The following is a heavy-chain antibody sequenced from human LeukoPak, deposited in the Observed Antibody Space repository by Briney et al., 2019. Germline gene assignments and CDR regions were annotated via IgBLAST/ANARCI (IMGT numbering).Heavy chain of an antibody. CDR2: IYYSGST. CDR3: AWSHSPDIVVVPAAIDY. J-gene: IGHJ4*02. V-gene: IGHV4-39*01. CDR1: GGSISSSSYY. D-gene: IGHD2-2*02. Sequence: SETLSLTCTVSGGSISSSSYYWGWIRQPPGKRLEWIGSIYYSGSTYYNPSLKSRVTISVDTSKNQFSLKLSSVTAADTAVYYCAWSHSPDIVVVPAAIDYWGQGTLVTVSS.